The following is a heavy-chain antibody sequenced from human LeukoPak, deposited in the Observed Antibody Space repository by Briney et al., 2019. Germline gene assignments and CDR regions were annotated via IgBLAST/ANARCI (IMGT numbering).Heavy chain of an antibody. CDR2: ISSNGSTI. J-gene: IGHJ3*02. CDR1: GFTFSSYE. V-gene: IGHV3-48*03. Sequence: GGSLRLSCAGSGFTFSSYEMNSVRQAPGKGLEWVSYISSNGSTIYHADSVKGRITISRDNAKNSLYLQMNSLSAEDTAVYYCARGPGISVTGVDDAFDIWGQGTMVTVSS. CDR3: ARGPGISVTGVDDAFDI. D-gene: IGHD6-19*01.